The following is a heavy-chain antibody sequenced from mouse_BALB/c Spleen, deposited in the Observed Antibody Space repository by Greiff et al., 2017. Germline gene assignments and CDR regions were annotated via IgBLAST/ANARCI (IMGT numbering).Heavy chain of an antibody. D-gene: IGHD2-4*01. Sequence: EVKLQESGPSLVKPSQTLSLTCSVTGDSITSGYWNWIRKFPGNKLEYMGYISYSGSTYYNPSLKSRISITRDTSKNQYYLQLNSVTTEDTATYYCASESTMITTGFAYWGQGTLVTVSA. CDR3: ASESTMITTGFAY. CDR2: ISYSGST. V-gene: IGHV3-8*02. J-gene: IGHJ3*01. CDR1: GDSITSGY.